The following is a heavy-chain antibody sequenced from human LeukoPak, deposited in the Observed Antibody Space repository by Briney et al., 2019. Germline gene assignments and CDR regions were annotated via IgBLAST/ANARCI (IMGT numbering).Heavy chain of an antibody. CDR3: ARSPRQKLEHYDYYYIDV. V-gene: IGHV3-11*01. CDR2: TSSSGDIT. Sequence: GGSLILSCAASGFTFSDCFMSWIRQAPGRGLEWISYTSSSGDITYYADSVKGRFTISRDNARNSLYLQMNSLRAEDTAVYYCARSPRQKLEHYDYYYIDVWGKGTTVTVSS. CDR1: GFTFSDCF. D-gene: IGHD1-1*01. J-gene: IGHJ6*03.